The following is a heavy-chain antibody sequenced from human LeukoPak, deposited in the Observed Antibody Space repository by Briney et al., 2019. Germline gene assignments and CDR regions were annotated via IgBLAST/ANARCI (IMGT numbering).Heavy chain of an antibody. J-gene: IGHJ4*02. Sequence: GGSLRLSRAASGFTLSSYAMTWVRQDPGTALEWVSSVEGGGGGTYYADSVKGRFTISRDNSKDTLYLHVNGLRAEDTAVYFCAKQSAGSAAWYSLHYDFWGQGTLVTVSS. CDR1: GFTLSSYA. CDR2: VEGGGGGT. D-gene: IGHD6-13*01. V-gene: IGHV3-23*01. CDR3: AKQSAGSAAWYSLHYDF.